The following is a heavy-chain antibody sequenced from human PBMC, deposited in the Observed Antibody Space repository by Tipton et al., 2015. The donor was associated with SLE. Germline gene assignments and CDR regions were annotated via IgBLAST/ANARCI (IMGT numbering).Heavy chain of an antibody. CDR3: ARSPPYSSGWTFDY. J-gene: IGHJ4*02. Sequence: GSLRLSCAASGFTFSSYAMSWVRQAPGKGLEWVSAISGSGGSTYYADSVKGRFTISRDNSKNTLYLQVNSLRAEDTAVYYCARSPPYSSGWTFDYWGQGTLVTVSS. V-gene: IGHV3-23*01. CDR2: ISGSGGST. D-gene: IGHD6-19*01. CDR1: GFTFSSYA.